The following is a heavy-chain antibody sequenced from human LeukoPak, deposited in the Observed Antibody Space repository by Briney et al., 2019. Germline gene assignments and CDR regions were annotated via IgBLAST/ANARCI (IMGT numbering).Heavy chain of an antibody. CDR2: ISAYNGNT. V-gene: IGHV1-18*01. D-gene: IGHD2-2*01. Sequence: GASVKVSCKASGYTFTSYDISWVRQAPGQGLEWMGWISAYNGNTNYAQKLQGRVTMTTDTSTSTAYMELRSLRSDDTAVYYCAREAKYCSSTSCYDWFDPWGQGTLVTVSS. CDR3: AREAKYCSSTSCYDWFDP. CDR1: GYTFTSYD. J-gene: IGHJ5*02.